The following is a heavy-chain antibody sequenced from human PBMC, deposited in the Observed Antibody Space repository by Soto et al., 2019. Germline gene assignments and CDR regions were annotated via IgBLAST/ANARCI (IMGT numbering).Heavy chain of an antibody. V-gene: IGHV4-34*01. CDR1: GGSISGYY. J-gene: IGHJ3*02. Sequence: PSETLSLTCTVSGGSISGYYWSWIRQPPEKGLEWIGEINHSGSTSYNPSLKSRVTISIDTSKNQFSLKLRSVTAADTAVYYCARSSYCSSNSCYRAYEIWGQGTMVTVSS. CDR3: ARSSYCSSNSCYRAYEI. CDR2: INHSGST. D-gene: IGHD2-2*01.